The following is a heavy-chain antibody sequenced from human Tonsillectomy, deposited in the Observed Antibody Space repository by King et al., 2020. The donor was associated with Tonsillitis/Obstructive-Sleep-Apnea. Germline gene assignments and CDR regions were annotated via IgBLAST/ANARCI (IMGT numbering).Heavy chain of an antibody. CDR3: ARGDYGDSNYFDY. Sequence: VQLQQWGPGLLKPPETLSLSCGVYGGSISGHYWSWIRQPPGKGLEWIGEINHSGSTNYNPSLKSRVTMSVDTSKNQLSLKLSSVTAADTAVYYCARGDYGDSNYFDYWGQGTLVTVSS. D-gene: IGHD4-17*01. V-gene: IGHV4-34*01. CDR2: INHSGST. CDR1: GGSISGHY. J-gene: IGHJ4*02.